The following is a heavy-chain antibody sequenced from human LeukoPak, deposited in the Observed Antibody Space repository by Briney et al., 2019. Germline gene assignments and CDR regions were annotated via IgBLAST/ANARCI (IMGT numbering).Heavy chain of an antibody. D-gene: IGHD3-22*01. CDR1: GGXISSYY. CDR2: ISYSGST. J-gene: IGHJ4*02. Sequence: SETLSLTCTVSGGXISSYYCSWIRQPPGKGQEWIGYISYSGSTYYNPSLKSRITISVDTSKNQFSLKLSSVTAADTAVYYCARDTSRYYSDSSGYFDYWGQGTLVTVSS. CDR3: ARDTSRYYSDSSGYFDY. V-gene: IGHV4-59*12.